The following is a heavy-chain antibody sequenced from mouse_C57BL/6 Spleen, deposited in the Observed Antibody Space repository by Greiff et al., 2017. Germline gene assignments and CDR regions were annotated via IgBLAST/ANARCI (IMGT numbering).Heavy chain of an antibody. J-gene: IGHJ4*01. CDR3: ARGGGYYYYAMDY. CDR1: GYTFTSSW. Sequence: QVQLQQPGTELVKPGASVKLSCKASGYTFTSSWMHWVKQRPGQGLEWIGNINPSNGGTNYNEKFKSKATLTVDKSSSTAYMQLSSLTSEDSAVYYCARGGGYYYYAMDYWGQGTSVTVSS. V-gene: IGHV1-53*01. CDR2: INPSNGGT. D-gene: IGHD2-3*01.